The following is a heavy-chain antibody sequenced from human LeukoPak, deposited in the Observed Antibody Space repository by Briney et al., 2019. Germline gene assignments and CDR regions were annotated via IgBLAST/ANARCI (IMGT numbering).Heavy chain of an antibody. CDR2: IFGSGGSA. V-gene: IGHV3-23*01. Sequence: GGSLRLSCTASGFTFNNYAMYWVRQAPRKGLEWVAGIFGSGGSAHYADSVKGRFNISRDNSKNTVYLQMDSLRGEDTAVYYCTKTTTGYSSGQYPGWPADHWGQGALVTVSS. CDR3: TKTTTGYSSGQYPGWPADH. CDR1: GFTFNNYA. J-gene: IGHJ4*02. D-gene: IGHD3-22*01.